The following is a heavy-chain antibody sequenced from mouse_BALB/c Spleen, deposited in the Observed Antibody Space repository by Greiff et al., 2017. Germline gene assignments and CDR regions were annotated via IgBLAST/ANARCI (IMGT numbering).Heavy chain of an antibody. V-gene: IGHV8-11*01. J-gene: IGHJ4*01. D-gene: IGHD1-1*01. CDR1: GFSLSTYGIG. CDR2: IWWNDNK. Sequence: KESGPGILQPSQTLSLTCSFSGFSLSTYGIGVGWIRQPSGKGLEWLAHIWWNDNKYYNTALKSRLTISKDTSNNQVFLKIASVDTADTATYYCARDYYGSSYRYYAMDYWGQGTSVTVSS. CDR3: ARDYYGSSYRYYAMDY.